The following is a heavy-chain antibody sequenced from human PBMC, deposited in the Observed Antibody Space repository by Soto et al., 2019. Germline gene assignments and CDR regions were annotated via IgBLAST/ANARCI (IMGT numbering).Heavy chain of an antibody. J-gene: IGHJ4*02. CDR3: ARGWGCSGGSCYSEY. CDR1: GFTFSNYD. Sequence: EVRLVESGGGLVQPGGSLRLSCAASGFTFSNYDVNWVRQAPGKGLEWVSYISSSGSTIYYADSVKGRFTISKDNAKNSLYLQMISLSDDNTAVYYCARGWGCSGGSCYSEYWGQGTLVTVSS. D-gene: IGHD2-15*01. V-gene: IGHV3-48*02. CDR2: ISSSGSTI.